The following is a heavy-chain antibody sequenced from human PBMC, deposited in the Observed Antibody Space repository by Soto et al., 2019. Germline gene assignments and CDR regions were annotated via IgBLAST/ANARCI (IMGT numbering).Heavy chain of an antibody. Sequence: NPSETLSLTCAVSGASISSGDSYWSWIRQRPGQGLERIGYIFHTGSTYYNPSLKSRVTISLDSSKNQFSLKLTSSTAADTAVYFCAREPYCTSATCFILFDSWGQGSLVTVSS. D-gene: IGHD2-2*01. CDR3: AREPYCTSATCFILFDS. CDR2: IFHTGST. CDR1: GASISSGDSY. J-gene: IGHJ4*02. V-gene: IGHV4-31*11.